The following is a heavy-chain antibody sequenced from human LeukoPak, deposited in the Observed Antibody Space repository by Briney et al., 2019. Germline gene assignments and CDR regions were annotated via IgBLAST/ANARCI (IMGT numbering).Heavy chain of an antibody. Sequence: GGSLRLSCAASGFTFSSYSMNWVRQAPGKGLEWVSSISNSSSYIYYADSVKGRFTISRDNAKNSLYLQMNSLRAEDTAVYYCARDLGYYDSSGYYYDGYWGQGTLVTVSS. D-gene: IGHD3-22*01. J-gene: IGHJ4*02. CDR2: ISNSSSYI. CDR1: GFTFSSYS. V-gene: IGHV3-21*01. CDR3: ARDLGYYDSSGYYYDGY.